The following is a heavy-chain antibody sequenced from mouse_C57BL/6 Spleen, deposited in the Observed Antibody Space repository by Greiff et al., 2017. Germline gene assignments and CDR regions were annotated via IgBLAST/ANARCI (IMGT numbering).Heavy chain of an antibody. D-gene: IGHD1-1*01. J-gene: IGHJ4*01. V-gene: IGHV1-61*01. CDR3: ARRIRTTVDY. CDR2: IYPSDSET. Sequence: VQLQQPGAELVRPGSSVKLSCKASGYTITSYWMDWVKQRPGQGLEWIGNIYPSDSETHYNQKFKDKATLTVDKSSSTAYMQLSSLTSEDSAVYYCARRIRTTVDYWGQGTSVTVSS. CDR1: GYTITSYW.